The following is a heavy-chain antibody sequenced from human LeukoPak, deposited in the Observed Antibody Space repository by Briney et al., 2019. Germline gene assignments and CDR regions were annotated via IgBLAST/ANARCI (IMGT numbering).Heavy chain of an antibody. CDR3: SGTYYYDSSGYYYVLGGLDY. D-gene: IGHD3-22*01. V-gene: IGHV3-23*01. CDR1: GFTFSSYA. CDR2: ISGSGGST. J-gene: IGHJ4*02. Sequence: GGSLRLSWAASGFTFSSYAMSWVRQAPGKGLGWVSAISGSGGSTYYAESVKGRFSISRDNSKNTLYLQMNILRAEDTAVYYCSGTYYYDSSGYYYVLGGLDYWGQGTLVTVSS.